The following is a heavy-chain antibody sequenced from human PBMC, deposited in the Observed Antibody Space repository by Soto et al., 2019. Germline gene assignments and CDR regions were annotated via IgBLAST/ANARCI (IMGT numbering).Heavy chain of an antibody. CDR1: GYTLTELS. Sequence: QVQLVQSGAEVKKPGASVKVSCKVSGYTLTELSMHWVRQAPGKGLEWMGGFDPEDGETIYAQKLQGRVTMTEDTSTDTAYMELSSLRSEDTAVYYCATNMATVTASYYSYYMDVWGKGTTVTVSS. V-gene: IGHV1-24*01. CDR3: ATNMATVTASYYSYYMDV. D-gene: IGHD4-17*01. CDR2: FDPEDGET. J-gene: IGHJ6*03.